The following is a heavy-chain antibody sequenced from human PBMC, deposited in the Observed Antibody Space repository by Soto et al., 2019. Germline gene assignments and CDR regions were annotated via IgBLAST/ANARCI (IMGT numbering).Heavy chain of an antibody. D-gene: IGHD4-17*01. CDR2: INYSGNT. J-gene: IGHJ4*02. CDR1: GGSLSSGSFS. Sequence: QLRLQESGSGLVKPSQTLSLTCTVSGGSLSSGSFSWGWIRQPPGKGLAWIGYINYSGNTYYNPSLRRRVTISRNMSTNQFALKLGPVTAADTAVYYCARGGGSTDYVANYYFDYWGRGTLVTVSS. CDR3: ARGGGSTDYVANYYFDY. V-gene: IGHV4-30-2*01.